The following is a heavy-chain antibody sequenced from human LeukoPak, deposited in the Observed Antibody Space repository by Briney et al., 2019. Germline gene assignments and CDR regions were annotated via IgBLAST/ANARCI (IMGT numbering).Heavy chain of an antibody. Sequence: SETLSLTCTVSGGSISSYYWSWIRQPAGKGLEWIGRIYTGGSTNYNPSLKSRVTMSVDTSKNQFSLKLSSVTAADTAVYYSARGIYGSDPSYYYYYYMDVWGKGTTVTISS. CDR1: GGSISSYY. CDR2: IYTGGST. CDR3: ARGIYGSDPSYYYYYYMDV. J-gene: IGHJ6*03. V-gene: IGHV4-4*07. D-gene: IGHD3-10*01.